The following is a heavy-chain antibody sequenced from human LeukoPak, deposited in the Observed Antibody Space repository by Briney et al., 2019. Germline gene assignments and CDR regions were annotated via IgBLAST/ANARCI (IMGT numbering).Heavy chain of an antibody. V-gene: IGHV3-23*01. CDR1: GFTYRTYW. J-gene: IGHJ4*02. D-gene: IGHD3-22*01. Sequence: GGSLRLSCVASGFTYRTYWMDWVRQAPGKGLEWVSAISGSGGSTYYADSVKGRFTISRDNSKNTLYLQMNSLRAEDTAVYYCAKSPDSSGYYPFDYWGQGTLVTVSS. CDR2: ISGSGGST. CDR3: AKSPDSSGYYPFDY.